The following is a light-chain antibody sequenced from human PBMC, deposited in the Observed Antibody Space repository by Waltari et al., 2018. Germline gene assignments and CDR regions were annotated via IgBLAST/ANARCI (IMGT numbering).Light chain of an antibody. J-gene: IGLJ2*01. CDR1: STNVGTYKY. Sequence: QSALTQPRSVSGSPGQSVTVSCTGTSTNVGTYKYISWYQQHPGRAPKLLIFDANKRPSGVPDRFSGSKSDNTASLTISGLRPEDEAYYYCCSSVVSYTVVFGGGTKVTVL. V-gene: IGLV2-11*01. CDR3: CSSVVSYTVV. CDR2: DAN.